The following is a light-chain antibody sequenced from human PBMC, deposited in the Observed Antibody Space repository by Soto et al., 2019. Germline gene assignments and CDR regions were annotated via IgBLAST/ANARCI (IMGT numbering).Light chain of an antibody. V-gene: IGLV2-8*01. J-gene: IGLJ2*01. CDR1: SSDVGGSNY. Sequence: QSALTQPPSASGSPGQSVTISCTGTSSDVGGSNYVSWYQHPPGKAPKLMIYEVDKRPSGVPDRFSGSRSGNTASLTVSGLQADDEADYYCSSYAGSNNYVVFGGGTKLTVL. CDR3: SSYAGSNNYVV. CDR2: EVD.